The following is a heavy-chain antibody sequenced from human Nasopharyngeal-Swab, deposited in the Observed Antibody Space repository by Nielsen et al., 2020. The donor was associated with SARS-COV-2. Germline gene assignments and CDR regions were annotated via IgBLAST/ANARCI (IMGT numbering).Heavy chain of an antibody. Sequence: SETLSLTCAVYGGSFTTYSWTWIRQPPGKGLEWIGKINHIGGTNYNPYNPSLNSRVTISLATSKNQFSLTLTSVTAADTAIYFCARGRYYGDYDYWGQGALVTVSS. D-gene: IGHD4-17*01. CDR1: GGSFTTYS. J-gene: IGHJ4*02. CDR2: INHIGGT. V-gene: IGHV4-34*01. CDR3: ARGRYYGDYDY.